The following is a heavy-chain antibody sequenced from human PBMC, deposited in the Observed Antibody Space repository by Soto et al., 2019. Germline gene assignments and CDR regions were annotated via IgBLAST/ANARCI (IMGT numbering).Heavy chain of an antibody. D-gene: IGHD4-4*01. Sequence: PGGSLRLSCAASGFSFSTYGMNWVRQAPGKGLEWVAAISKGGDNTYYADSAKGRFTISRDNSKNTLYVQMTSLTAEDTALYYCAKEMGHSKPFDYWGQGT. J-gene: IGHJ4*02. CDR1: GFSFSTYG. V-gene: IGHV3-23*01. CDR2: ISKGGDNT. CDR3: AKEMGHSKPFDY.